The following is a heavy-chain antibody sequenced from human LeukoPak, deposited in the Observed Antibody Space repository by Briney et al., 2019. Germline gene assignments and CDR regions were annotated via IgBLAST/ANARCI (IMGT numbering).Heavy chain of an antibody. Sequence: GGSLRLSCAASGFTFSSYAMNWVRQAPGKGLEWVSGLSGSGRGGSTYYAASVKGRFTISRENSKNTLYLQMNSLRAEDTAVYYCAKAGAVVVVVAKYFDYWGQGTLVTVSS. D-gene: IGHD2-15*01. J-gene: IGHJ4*02. CDR3: AKAGAVVVVVAKYFDY. CDR2: LSGSGRGGST. V-gene: IGHV3-23*01. CDR1: GFTFSSYA.